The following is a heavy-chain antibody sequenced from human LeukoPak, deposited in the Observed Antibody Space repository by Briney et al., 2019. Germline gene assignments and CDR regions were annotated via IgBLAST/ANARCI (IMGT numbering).Heavy chain of an antibody. D-gene: IGHD3-22*01. Sequence: SQTLSLTCTVSGGSISSYYWSWIRQPPGKGLEWIGYIYYSGSTNYNPSLKSRVTISVDTSKNQFSLKLSSVTAADTAVYYCARSNPDYYDSSGYYHLWGQGTLVTVSS. CDR3: ARSNPDYYDSSGYYHL. CDR2: IYYSGST. CDR1: GGSISSYY. V-gene: IGHV4-59*08. J-gene: IGHJ5*02.